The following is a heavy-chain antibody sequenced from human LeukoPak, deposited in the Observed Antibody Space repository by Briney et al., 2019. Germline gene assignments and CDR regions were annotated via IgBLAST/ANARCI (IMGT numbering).Heavy chain of an antibody. CDR1: GGTFSSYA. CDR3: ARDLYINSYYYGSGSSSEDYYYYMDV. Sequence: ASVTVSFKASGGTFSSYAISWVRQAPGQGLEWMGWISAYNGNTNYAQKLQGRVTMTTDTSTSTAYMELRSLRPDDTAVYYCARDLYINSYYYGSGSSSEDYYYYMDVWGKGTTVTVSS. CDR2: ISAYNGNT. D-gene: IGHD3-10*01. V-gene: IGHV1-18*01. J-gene: IGHJ6*03.